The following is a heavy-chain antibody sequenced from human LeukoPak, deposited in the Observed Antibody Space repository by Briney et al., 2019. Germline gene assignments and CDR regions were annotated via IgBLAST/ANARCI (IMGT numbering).Heavy chain of an antibody. CDR2: IKTDGSIT. D-gene: IGHD4-17*01. CDR1: GFTFSSYW. Sequence: PGGSLRLSCAASGFTFSSYWMHWVRQAPGKGLVWVSRIKTDGSITGYADSVKGRFTVSRDNAKNTLYLQMNSLRAEDTALYYCTRDRTVPTLFDHWGQGTLVTVSS. J-gene: IGHJ4*02. CDR3: TRDRTVPTLFDH. V-gene: IGHV3-74*01.